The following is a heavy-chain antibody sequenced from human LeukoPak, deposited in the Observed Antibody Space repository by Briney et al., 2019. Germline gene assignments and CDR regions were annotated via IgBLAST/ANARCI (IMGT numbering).Heavy chain of an antibody. V-gene: IGHV3-64D*06. D-gene: IGHD3-9*01. CDR2: ISSSGGST. J-gene: IGHJ3*02. Sequence: PGGSLRLSCSASALTFSRHAMLWVRQAPGKGLEYVSAISSSGGSTYYADSVKGRFTISRDNSKDTLYLQMSSLRAEDQTVYYCVKSAGFDWLSPLDAFDIWGQGTMVTVSS. CDR1: ALTFSRHA. CDR3: VKSAGFDWLSPLDAFDI.